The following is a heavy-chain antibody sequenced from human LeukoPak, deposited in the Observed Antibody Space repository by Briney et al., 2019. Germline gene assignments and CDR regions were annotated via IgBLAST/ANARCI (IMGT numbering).Heavy chain of an antibody. J-gene: IGHJ4*02. V-gene: IGHV4-39*07. CDR3: ARDVPPQDSSGYYYFDY. Sequence: WVRQPPGKGLEWIGSIYYSGSTYYNPSLKSRVPISVDTSKNQFSLKLSSVTAADTAVYYCARDVPPQDSSGYYYFDYWGQGTLVTVSS. CDR2: IYYSGST. D-gene: IGHD3-22*01.